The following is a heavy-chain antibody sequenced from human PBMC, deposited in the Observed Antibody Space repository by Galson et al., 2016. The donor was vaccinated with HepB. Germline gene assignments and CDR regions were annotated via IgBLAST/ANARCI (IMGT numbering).Heavy chain of an antibody. CDR3: TRRGGYYYDTSGYLGPTRWFDY. CDR1: GGSLSEYY. D-gene: IGHD3-22*01. Sequence: SETLSLTCAVYGGSLSEYYWTWIRQPPGKGLEWIGEISHSESTNYNPSLKSRVTISEDTSKNQFSLKLSSVTAADTAVYYCTRRGGYYYDTSGYLGPTRWFDYWGQGTLVTVSS. J-gene: IGHJ4*02. CDR2: ISHSEST. V-gene: IGHV4-34*01.